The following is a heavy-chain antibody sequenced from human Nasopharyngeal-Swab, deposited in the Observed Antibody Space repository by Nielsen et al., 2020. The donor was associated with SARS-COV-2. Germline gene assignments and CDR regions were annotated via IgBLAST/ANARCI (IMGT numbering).Heavy chain of an antibody. CDR3: AKDLSSTSPYIYYYYYGMDV. J-gene: IGHJ6*02. D-gene: IGHD2-2*01. CDR1: GSTFSSYA. Sequence: GESLKISCAASGSTFSSYAMSWVRQAPGKGLEWVSAISGSGGSTYYADSVKGRFTISRDNSKNTLYLQMNSLRAEDTAVYYCAKDLSSTSPYIYYYYYGMDVWGQGTTVTVSS. CDR2: ISGSGGST. V-gene: IGHV3-23*01.